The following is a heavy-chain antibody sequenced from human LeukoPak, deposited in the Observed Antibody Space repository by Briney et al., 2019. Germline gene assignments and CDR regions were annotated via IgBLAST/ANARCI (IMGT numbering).Heavy chain of an antibody. CDR1: GFTFSNAW. CDR2: TKSKTNGGTT. J-gene: IGHJ3*02. Sequence: AGGSLRLSCAASGFTFSNAWMSWVRQAPGKGLEWVGRTKSKTNGGTTDYAAPVKGRFTISRDDSKNTLYLQMNSLRAEDTAEYYCAKLSPGYQLLYGDDAFDIWGQGTMVTVSS. V-gene: IGHV3-15*01. CDR3: AKLSPGYQLLYGDDAFDI. D-gene: IGHD2-2*02.